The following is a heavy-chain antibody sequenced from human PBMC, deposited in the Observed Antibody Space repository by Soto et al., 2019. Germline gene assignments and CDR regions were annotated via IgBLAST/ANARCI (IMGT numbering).Heavy chain of an antibody. D-gene: IGHD1-20*01. V-gene: IGHV3-7*01. Sequence: EVQLVESGGGLVQPGGSLRLSCAASGFTFSRYWMSWVRQAPGKGLEWVANIKEGGSEKYYVDSVKGRFTISRDNAKNSLCLQMNSLSAEDTAVYYCARALRDNANDAFDIWGQGTMVIV. CDR2: IKEGGSEK. J-gene: IGHJ3*02. CDR1: GFTFSRYW. CDR3: ARALRDNANDAFDI.